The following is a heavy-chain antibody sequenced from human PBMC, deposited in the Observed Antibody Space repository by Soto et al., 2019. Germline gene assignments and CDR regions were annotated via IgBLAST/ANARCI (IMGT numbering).Heavy chain of an antibody. CDR3: ARGDGDYYDGNGYLGRH. CDR1: GFTFSSYW. V-gene: IGHV3-74*01. J-gene: IGHJ4*02. D-gene: IGHD3-22*01. CDR2: IKSDGSGT. Sequence: EVQLVESGGGLVQPGGSLRLSCAASGFTFSSYWMHWVRQAPGKGLVWVSRIKSDGSGTSYAGSVKGRLTISRDNAKNTLYLQMNSLRAEDTAVYYCARGDGDYYDGNGYLGRHWGQGPLVTVSP.